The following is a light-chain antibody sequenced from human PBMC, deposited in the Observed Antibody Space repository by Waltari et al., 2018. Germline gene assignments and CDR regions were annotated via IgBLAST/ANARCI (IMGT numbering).Light chain of an antibody. J-gene: IGKJ3*01. CDR2: AAS. CDR1: QGISSY. V-gene: IGKV1-9*01. CDR3: QQLNSYPHT. Sequence: IQLTQSPSSLSASVGDRVTITCRASQGISSYLAWYQQKPGKAPKLLIYAASTLQSWVPSRFSVSGSGIDFTLTISSLQSEDFATYYCQQLNSYPHTFGPGTKVDIK.